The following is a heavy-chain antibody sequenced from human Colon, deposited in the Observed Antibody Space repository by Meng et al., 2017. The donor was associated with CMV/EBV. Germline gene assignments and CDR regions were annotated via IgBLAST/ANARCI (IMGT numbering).Heavy chain of an antibody. CDR3: ARVNARIPGALRD. J-gene: IGHJ4*02. CDR1: GDSVNTRDFY. V-gene: IGHV4-61*03. Sequence: SETLSLTCDVSGDSVNTRDFYWTWVRQPPGTPLQTLQWIGYMYSSGTANYNPSLGRRVTIPVDTSKNLSSLSLTSVTAVDAATYYCARVNARIPGALRDWGQGVLVTVSS. D-gene: IGHD4/OR15-4a*01. CDR2: MYSSGTA.